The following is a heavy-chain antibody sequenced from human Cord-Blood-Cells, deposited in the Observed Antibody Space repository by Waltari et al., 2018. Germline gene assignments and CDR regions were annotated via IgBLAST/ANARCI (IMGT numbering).Heavy chain of an antibody. J-gene: IGHJ6*02. CDR2: INHSGST. CDR3: ARGFGLVRYGMDV. D-gene: IGHD3-3*01. V-gene: IGHV4-34*01. Sequence: QVQLQQWGAGRLKPSETLSLTCAVYGGSFGGYYWSWIRQPPGKGLEWIGEINHSGSTNYNPSLKSRVTISVDTSKNQFSLKLSSVTAADTAVYYCARGFGLVRYGMDVWGQGTTVTVSS. CDR1: GGSFGGYY.